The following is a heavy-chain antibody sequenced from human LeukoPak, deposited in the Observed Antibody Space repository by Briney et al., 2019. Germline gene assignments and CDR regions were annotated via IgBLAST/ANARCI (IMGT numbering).Heavy chain of an antibody. D-gene: IGHD6-19*01. Sequence: GGSLRLSCAASGFTFSSHAMSWVRQAPGKGLEWVSAISDRGDNKQYTDSVKGRLTISRDNSKNTLYLQMNSLRADDTAVYYCAKSSRYGTGWYGRIDYWGQGTLVSVST. V-gene: IGHV3-23*01. J-gene: IGHJ4*02. CDR2: ISDRGDNK. CDR1: GFTFSSHA. CDR3: AKSSRYGTGWYGRIDY.